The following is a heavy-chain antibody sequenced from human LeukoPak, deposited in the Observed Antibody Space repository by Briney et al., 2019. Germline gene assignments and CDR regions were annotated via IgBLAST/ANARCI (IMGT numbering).Heavy chain of an antibody. J-gene: IGHJ4*02. Sequence: AETLSLTCTVSGGSISIYYWNWIRQPPGKGLEWIGYVYNSGSTDYNPSLKSRVTISADTSKNQFSLRLSSVTAADTAVYYCARLGGIAVAHLDYWGQGTLVTVSS. V-gene: IGHV4-59*01. D-gene: IGHD6-19*01. CDR1: GGSISIYY. CDR2: VYNSGST. CDR3: ARLGGIAVAHLDY.